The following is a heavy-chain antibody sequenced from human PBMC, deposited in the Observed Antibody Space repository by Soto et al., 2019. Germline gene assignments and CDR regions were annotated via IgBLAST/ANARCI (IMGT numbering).Heavy chain of an antibody. Sequence: GGSLRLSCAASGFTFSSYWMSWVRQAPGKGLEWVANIKQDGSEKYYVDSVKGRFTISRDNAKNSLYLQMNSLRAEDTAVYYCARDHCSSTSCYPQYYYYYMDVWGKGTTVTVSS. V-gene: IGHV3-7*01. CDR2: IKQDGSEK. J-gene: IGHJ6*03. D-gene: IGHD2-2*01. CDR1: GFTFSSYW. CDR3: ARDHCSSTSCYPQYYYYYMDV.